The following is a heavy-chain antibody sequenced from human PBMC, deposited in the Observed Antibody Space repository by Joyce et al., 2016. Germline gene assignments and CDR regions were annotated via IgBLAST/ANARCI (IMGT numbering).Heavy chain of an antibody. CDR2: ITPIFATA. V-gene: IGHV1-69*06. CDR1: GGTPSGYA. Sequence: QMQLVQSGAEVKKPGSSVKVSCRAFGGTPSGYAISWVRQAPGQGLEWRGGITPIFATAKYAQKFQTRLTITADKSTNTAYMELSSLRSEDTAIYYCVRVRQSGNINDYWGQGTQVTVSS. CDR3: VRVRQSGNINDY. J-gene: IGHJ4*02.